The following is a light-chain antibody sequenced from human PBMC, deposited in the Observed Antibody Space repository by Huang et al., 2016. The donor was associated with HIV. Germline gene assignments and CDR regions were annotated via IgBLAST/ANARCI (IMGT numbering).Light chain of an antibody. CDR3: QQYYSPPLT. CDR1: QSVLYSYNNKNY. Sequence: DIVMTQSIDSLAVSLGERATINCRSSQSVLYSYNNKNYLAWYQQKPGQPPKLLFFWASSRETGVPGRFSGSGSGTNFTLTINDLQTEDVATYYCQQYYSPPLTFGGGTRVEIK. CDR2: WAS. V-gene: IGKV4-1*01. J-gene: IGKJ4*01.